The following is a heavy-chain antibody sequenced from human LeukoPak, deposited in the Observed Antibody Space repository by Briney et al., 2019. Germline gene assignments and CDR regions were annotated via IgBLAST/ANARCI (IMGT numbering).Heavy chain of an antibody. CDR3: AKDIRDSGNYGWFVP. Sequence: PGGPLRLSCAASGFPLSNYAMRWLRHAPGEGLEWVSSNSLSGGYTYYADAMKRRFTISRDNSKNTLYLQRNSLRAEDTALYYCAKDIRDSGNYGWFVPWGEGRMVSVCS. D-gene: IGHD1-26*01. CDR1: GFPLSNYA. V-gene: IGHV3-23*01. J-gene: IGHJ5*02. CDR2: NSLSGGYT.